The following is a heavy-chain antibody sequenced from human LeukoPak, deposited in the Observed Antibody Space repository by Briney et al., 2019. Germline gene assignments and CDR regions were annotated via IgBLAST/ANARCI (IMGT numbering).Heavy chain of an antibody. D-gene: IGHD6-19*01. CDR2: ISAYNGNT. CDR1: GYTFTSYG. V-gene: IGHV1-18*01. Sequence: ASVKVSCKASGYTFTSYGISWVRQAPGQGLEWMGWISAYNGNTNYAQKLQGRVTMTTDTSTSTAYMELRSLRSDDTAVYYCARAKITAVAGSTHYYYYMDVWGKGTTVTISS. CDR3: ARAKITAVAGSTHYYYYMDV. J-gene: IGHJ6*03.